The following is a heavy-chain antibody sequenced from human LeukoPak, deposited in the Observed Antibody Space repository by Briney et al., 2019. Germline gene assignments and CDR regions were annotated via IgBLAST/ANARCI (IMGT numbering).Heavy chain of an antibody. CDR1: GYTFTGYG. Sequence: VASVKVSCKASGYTFTGYGISWVRQAPGQGLEWMGWISAYNGNTNYAQKLQGRVTMTTDTSTSTAYMELRSLRSDDTAVYYCARDLGYYGSRSYYYWGQGTLVTVSS. CDR2: ISAYNGNT. CDR3: ARDLGYYGSRSYYY. J-gene: IGHJ4*02. D-gene: IGHD3-10*01. V-gene: IGHV1-18*01.